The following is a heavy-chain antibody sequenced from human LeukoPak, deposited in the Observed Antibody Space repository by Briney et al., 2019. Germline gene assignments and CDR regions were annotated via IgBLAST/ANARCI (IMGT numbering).Heavy chain of an antibody. V-gene: IGHV1-46*01. CDR2: IKPSGTDT. CDR1: GYSFTSYN. Sequence: ASVKVSCKTSGYSFTSYNLHWVRQAPGQRLEWMGIIKPSGTDTNYAQKFQGRVIMTTDTSTSTVYMELSSLKSEDTAVYYCAKSALYERGDAFDIWGQGTMVTVSS. J-gene: IGHJ3*02. D-gene: IGHD5/OR15-5a*01. CDR3: AKSALYERGDAFDI.